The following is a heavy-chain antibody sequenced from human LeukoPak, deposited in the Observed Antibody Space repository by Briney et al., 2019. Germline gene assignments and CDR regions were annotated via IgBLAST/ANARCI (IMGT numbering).Heavy chain of an antibody. J-gene: IGHJ4*02. CDR3: ARDFEKTYYYDSSGYAISDY. Sequence: ASVKVSCKASGYTFTSYGISWVRQAPGQGLEWMGWISAYNGNTNYAQKLQGRVTMTTDTSTSTAYMELRSLRSDDTAVYYRARDFEKTYYYDSSGYAISDYWGQGTLVTVSS. CDR1: GYTFTSYG. V-gene: IGHV1-18*01. CDR2: ISAYNGNT. D-gene: IGHD3-22*01.